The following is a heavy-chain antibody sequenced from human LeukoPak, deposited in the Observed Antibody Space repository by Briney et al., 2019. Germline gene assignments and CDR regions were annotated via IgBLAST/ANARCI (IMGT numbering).Heavy chain of an antibody. J-gene: IGHJ4*02. V-gene: IGHV3-48*04. CDR1: GFTFSSYS. CDR2: ISSSSSTI. CDR3: ARGSWFGELLPFDY. D-gene: IGHD3-10*01. Sequence: GGSLRLSCAASGFTFSSYSMNWVRQAPGKGLEWVSYISSSSSTIYYADSVKGRFTISRDNAKNSLYLQMNSLSAEDTAVYYCARGSWFGELLPFDYWGQGTLVTVSS.